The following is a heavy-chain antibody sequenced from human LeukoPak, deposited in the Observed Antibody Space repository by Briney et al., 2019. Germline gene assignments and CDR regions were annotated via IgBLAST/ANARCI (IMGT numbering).Heavy chain of an antibody. J-gene: IGHJ4*02. V-gene: IGHV3-30*03. CDR3: ARDRAWNYFDY. Sequence: GGSLRLSCAPSGFAFSRHGMHWVRQAPGKGLGWVAIISNDGSRKYYAHSVEGRFTTSRDNSKNTLYLQMDSLRAEDTAVYYCARDRAWNYFDYWGQGTLVTVSS. CDR1: GFAFSRHG. CDR2: ISNDGSRK. D-gene: IGHD3-3*01.